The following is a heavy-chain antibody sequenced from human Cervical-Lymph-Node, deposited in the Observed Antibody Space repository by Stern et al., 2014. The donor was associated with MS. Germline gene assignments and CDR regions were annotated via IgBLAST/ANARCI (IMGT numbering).Heavy chain of an antibody. CDR3: ARVGVSGWTSDY. D-gene: IGHD6-19*01. CDR1: GFTFSSYS. V-gene: IGHV3-48*01. J-gene: IGHJ4*02. CDR2: VSSSSRNI. Sequence: VQLVESGGGLVQPGGSLRLSCAASGFTFSSYSINWVRQAPGTGLEWITSVSSSSRNIFNADSVKGRFTISRDNAKNSVYLQMNSLRAEDTAVYYCARVGVSGWTSDYWGQGTLVTVSS.